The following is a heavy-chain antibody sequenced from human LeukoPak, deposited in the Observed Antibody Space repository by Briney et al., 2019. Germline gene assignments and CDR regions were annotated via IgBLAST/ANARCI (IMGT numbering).Heavy chain of an antibody. J-gene: IGHJ4*02. CDR1: GVSIRSYY. CDR2: LSYSGST. V-gene: IGHV4-59*07. CDR3: ARSSSAHYYDSSGYLPSHFDC. Sequence: SDTPSLTRAVCGVSIRSYYWSCIPQPPAKALEWFGYLSYSGSTNYNPSHNRPLTISVDTSKNQFSLKVSSVTAADTAVYYCARSSSAHYYDSSGYLPSHFDCWGQGTLVTVSS. D-gene: IGHD3-22*01.